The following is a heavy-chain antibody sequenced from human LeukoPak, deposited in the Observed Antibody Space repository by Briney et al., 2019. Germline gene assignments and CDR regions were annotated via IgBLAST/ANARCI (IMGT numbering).Heavy chain of an antibody. V-gene: IGHV3-11*01. CDR3: ARARGPLRGYSYGFINWFDP. CDR2: ISSSGSTI. D-gene: IGHD5-18*01. J-gene: IGHJ5*02. Sequence: GGSLRLSCAASGFTFSDYYMSWIGQAPGKGLEWVSYISSSGSTIYYADSVKGRFTISRDNAKNSLYLQMNSLRAEDTAVYYCARARGPLRGYSYGFINWFDPRGQGTLVTVSS. CDR1: GFTFSDYY.